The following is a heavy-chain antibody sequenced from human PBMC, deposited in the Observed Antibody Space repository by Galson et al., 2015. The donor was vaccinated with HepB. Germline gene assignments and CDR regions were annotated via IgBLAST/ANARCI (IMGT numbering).Heavy chain of an antibody. CDR3: ARDGVRTYTGFDY. J-gene: IGHJ4*02. Sequence: SVKVSCKASGSTFTAYQMYWVRQAPGQGLEWMGRIDPSGDFTLSAQKFQGRLTMTWDTSTSTIYMELSSLRSDDTAVYYCARDGVRTYTGFDYWGQGTLVTVSS. CDR2: IDPSGDFT. CDR1: GSTFTAYQ. D-gene: IGHD3-16*01. V-gene: IGHV1-46*01.